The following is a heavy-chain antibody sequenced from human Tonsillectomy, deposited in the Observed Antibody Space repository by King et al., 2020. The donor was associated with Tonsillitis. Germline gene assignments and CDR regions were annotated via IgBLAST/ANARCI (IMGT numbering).Heavy chain of an antibody. CDR1: GASVTSGGYY. CDR3: ARGVDYGHNSEDF. V-gene: IGHV4-61*08. D-gene: IGHD4-23*01. Sequence: QLQESGPGLVRPSETLSLTCTVSGASVTSGGYYWSWIRQPPGKGLEWIGCIYHGGSANYNHALESRVTMSVETSKNQLSLKLSPVTAADTAVYYCARGVDYGHNSEDFWGQGTLFTVSS. CDR2: IYHGGSA. J-gene: IGHJ4*02.